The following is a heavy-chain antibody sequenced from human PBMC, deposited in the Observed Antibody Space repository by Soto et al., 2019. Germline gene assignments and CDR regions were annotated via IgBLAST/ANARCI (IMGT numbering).Heavy chain of an antibody. CDR1: GGSISSYY. V-gene: IGHV4-59*01. D-gene: IGHD6-19*01. J-gene: IGHJ4*02. CDR2: IYYSGST. Sequence: SETLSLTCTVSGGSISSYYWSWIRQPPGKGLEWIGYIYYSGSTNYNPSLKSRVTISVDTSKNQFSLKLSSVTAADTAVYYCARGTGSVAGPAAWFDFDYWGKGTLVTVSS. CDR3: ARGTGSVAGPAAWFDFDY.